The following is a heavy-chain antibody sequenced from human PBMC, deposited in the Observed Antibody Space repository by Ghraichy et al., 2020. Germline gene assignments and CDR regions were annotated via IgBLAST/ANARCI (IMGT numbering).Heavy chain of an antibody. D-gene: IGHD1-7*01. CDR3: ARVAPWNYVSSTPDYYLDV. V-gene: IGHV4-59*01. Sequence: SETLSLTCTVSGGSISSYYWSWIRQPPGKGLKWIGFIYYSGTTNYNPSLKSRVTISVDTSRNQFSLRLSSVTAADTAVYYCARVAPWNYVSSTPDYYLDVWGKRTTGTVSS. CDR2: IYYSGTT. CDR1: GGSISSYY. J-gene: IGHJ6*03.